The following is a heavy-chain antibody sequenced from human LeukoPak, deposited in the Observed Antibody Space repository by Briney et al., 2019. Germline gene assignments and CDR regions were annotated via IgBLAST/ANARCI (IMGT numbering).Heavy chain of an antibody. Sequence: PGGSLRLSCAASGFTFSGYAMSWVRQAPGKGLEWVSAISGSGGTTYYADSVKGRFTISRGNSKNTLFLQMNSLRAEDTAVYYCANYPYYYGSGIPDYWGQGTLVTVSS. V-gene: IGHV3-23*01. CDR3: ANYPYYYGSGIPDY. D-gene: IGHD3-10*01. CDR1: GFTFSGYA. J-gene: IGHJ4*02. CDR2: ISGSGGTT.